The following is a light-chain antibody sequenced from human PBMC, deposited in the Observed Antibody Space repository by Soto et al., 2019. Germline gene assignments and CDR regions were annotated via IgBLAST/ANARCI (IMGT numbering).Light chain of an antibody. CDR2: TAS. Sequence: DIRMTQSPSSLSASVGDTVTITCRASQSISSHLNWYQQKPGKAPNLLMYTASNLQSGVPSRFSGSGSGTDFTLTISSLQPEDFATYYCQQSYSTAFTFGGGTKVDIK. CDR3: QQSYSTAFT. CDR1: QSISSH. V-gene: IGKV1-39*01. J-gene: IGKJ4*01.